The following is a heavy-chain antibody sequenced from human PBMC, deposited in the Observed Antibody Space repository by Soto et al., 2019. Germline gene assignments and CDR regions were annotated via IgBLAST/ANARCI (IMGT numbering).Heavy chain of an antibody. CDR1: GGSISSGGYY. J-gene: IGHJ5*02. CDR2: IYYSGST. Sequence: SETLSLTCTVSGGSISSGGYYWSWIRQHPGKGLEWIGYIYYSGSTYYNPSLKSRVTISVDTSKNQFSLKLSSVTAADTAVYYCARDLRGQSSWAANEYWFDPWGQGTLVTVSS. CDR3: ARDLRGQSSWAANEYWFDP. D-gene: IGHD1-1*01. V-gene: IGHV4-31*03.